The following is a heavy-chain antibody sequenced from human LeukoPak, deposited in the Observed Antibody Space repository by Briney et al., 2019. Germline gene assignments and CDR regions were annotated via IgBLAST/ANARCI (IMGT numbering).Heavy chain of an antibody. J-gene: IGHJ4*02. D-gene: IGHD2-2*01. CDR1: GFIFSSYA. CDR3: VKGYCSSTSCYAFDY. V-gene: IGHV3-64D*09. CDR2: ISSNGGST. Sequence: GGSLRLSCSASGFIFSSYAMHWVRQAPGKGLEYVSGISSNGGSTYYADSVKGRFTISRDNSKNALYLQMSSLRGEDTAVYYCVKGYCSSTSCYAFDYWGQGTLVTVSS.